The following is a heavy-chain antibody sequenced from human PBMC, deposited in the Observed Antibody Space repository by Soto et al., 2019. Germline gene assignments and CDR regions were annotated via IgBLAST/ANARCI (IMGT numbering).Heavy chain of an antibody. Sequence: KTSETLSLTCTVSGVSVSSGSFYWAWIRQPPGKGLEWIGFGSYSGTTNYKPSLKSRVTISVDTSRSQISLKVSSLTAADTAVYYCARGATVTKYDYWGQGTLVTVFS. D-gene: IGHD4-17*01. CDR1: GVSVSSGSFY. CDR2: GSYSGTT. CDR3: ARGATVTKYDY. V-gene: IGHV4-61*01. J-gene: IGHJ4*02.